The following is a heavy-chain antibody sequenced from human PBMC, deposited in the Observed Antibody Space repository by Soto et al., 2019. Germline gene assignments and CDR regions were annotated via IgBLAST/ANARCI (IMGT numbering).Heavy chain of an antibody. J-gene: IGHJ6*01. CDR2: IKQDGSEK. CDR3: SREGYRKYSYNGMDV. V-gene: IGHV3-7*01. CDR1: GFTFSSYW. Sequence: PGGSLRLSCAASGFTFSSYWMRWVRQAPGKGLEWVANIKQDGSEKYYVDSVKGRFTISRDNAKNSLYLQMNSLRAEDTAVYYCSREGYRKYSYNGMDVWGQWSTGTVCS. D-gene: IGHD5-18*01.